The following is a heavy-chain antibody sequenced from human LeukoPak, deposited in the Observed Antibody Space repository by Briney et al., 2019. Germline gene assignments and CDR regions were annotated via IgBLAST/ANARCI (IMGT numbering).Heavy chain of an antibody. D-gene: IGHD3-10*01. CDR2: LCSSGSTI. CDR1: GFTFSSYE. Sequence: GGSLRLSCAASGFTFSSYEMNWVRPAPGERLEWVSYLCSSGSTIYYADSVKGRFTISRDNATNSLYLQMNSLRAEDTAVYYCARDMVDTMGRGQNAPNAFDIWGQGTMVTVSS. V-gene: IGHV3-48*03. CDR3: ARDMVDTMGRGQNAPNAFDI. J-gene: IGHJ3*02.